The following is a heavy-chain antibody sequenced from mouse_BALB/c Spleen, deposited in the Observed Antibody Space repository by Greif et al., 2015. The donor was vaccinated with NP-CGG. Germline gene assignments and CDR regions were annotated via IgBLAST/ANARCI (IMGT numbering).Heavy chain of an antibody. J-gene: IGHJ3*01. CDR2: ILPGSGST. D-gene: IGHD3-2*01. Sequence: LVESGAELMKPGASVKISCKATGYTFSSYWIEWVKQRPGHGLEWIGEILPGSGSTNYNEKFKGKATFTADTSSNTAYMQLSSLTSEDSAVYYCARKGTARATLAYWGQGTLVTVSA. CDR3: ARKGTARATLAY. CDR1: GYTFSSYW. V-gene: IGHV1-9*01.